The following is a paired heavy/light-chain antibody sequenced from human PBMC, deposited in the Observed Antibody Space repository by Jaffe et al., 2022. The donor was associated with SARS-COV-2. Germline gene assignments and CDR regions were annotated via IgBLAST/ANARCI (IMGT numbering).Heavy chain of an antibody. V-gene: IGHV4-39*02. Sequence: QLQESGPGLVKPSETLSLTCTVSGGSISSNSYYWGWIRQPPGKGLEWIANIYYSGSTYYNPSLKSRVTISVDTSKNQFSLKLTSVTAADTAVYYCAREDGRMVRGIYYYYGMDVWGQGTTVTVSS. CDR1: GGSISSNSYY. J-gene: IGHJ6*02. CDR3: AREDGRMVRGIYYYYGMDV. D-gene: IGHD3-10*01. CDR2: IYYSGST.
Light chain of an antibody. CDR2: SNN. CDR1: NSNIGSNT. Sequence: QSVLTQPPSASGTPGQRVTISCSGSNSNIGSNTVSWYQQLPGTAPKLLIYSNNERPSGVPDRFSGSKSWTSASLAISELQSEDEADYYCAAWDDSLNGVVFGGGTKLTVL. J-gene: IGLJ2*01. CDR3: AAWDDSLNGVV. V-gene: IGLV1-44*01.